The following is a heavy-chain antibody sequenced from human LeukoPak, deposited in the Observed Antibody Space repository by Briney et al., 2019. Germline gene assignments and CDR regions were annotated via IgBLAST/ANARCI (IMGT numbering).Heavy chain of an antibody. CDR3: AKVAGYSYVGVYYFDY. CDR2: ISGSGGTT. J-gene: IGHJ4*02. Sequence: GGSLRLSCAASGFTFSSYAMNWVRQAPGKGLEWVSVISGSGGTTYYADSVKGRFTISRDYSKNTLYLQMNSLRAEDTAVYYCAKVAGYSYVGVYYFDYWGQGTLVTVSS. CDR1: GFTFSSYA. V-gene: IGHV3-23*01. D-gene: IGHD5-18*01.